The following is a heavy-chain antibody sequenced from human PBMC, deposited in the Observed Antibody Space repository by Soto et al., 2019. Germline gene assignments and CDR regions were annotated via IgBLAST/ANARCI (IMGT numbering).Heavy chain of an antibody. CDR1: GGSFSGYY. D-gene: IGHD2-15*01. CDR3: ARGLSGRYCSGGSCYIFDY. J-gene: IGHJ4*02. Sequence: QVQLQQWGAGLLKPSETLSLTCAVYGGSFSGYYWSWIRQPPGKGLEWIGEINHSGSTNYNPSLKSRVTISVDTSKNQFSLKLSSVTAADTAVYYCARGLSGRYCSGGSCYIFDYWGQGTLVTVSS. CDR2: INHSGST. V-gene: IGHV4-34*01.